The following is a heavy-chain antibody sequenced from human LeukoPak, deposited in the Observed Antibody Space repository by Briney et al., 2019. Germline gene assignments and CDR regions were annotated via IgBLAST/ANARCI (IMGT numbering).Heavy chain of an antibody. CDR2: IYYSGST. CDR3: ARETRIVVVPAGTNWFDP. Sequence: PSETLSLTCTVSGGSISSGGHYWSWIRQHPGKGLEWIGYIYYSGSTYYNPSLKSRVTISVDASKNQFSLKLSSVTAADTAVYYCARETRIVVVPAGTNWFDPWGQGTLVTVSS. V-gene: IGHV4-31*03. J-gene: IGHJ5*02. CDR1: GGSISSGGHY. D-gene: IGHD2-2*01.